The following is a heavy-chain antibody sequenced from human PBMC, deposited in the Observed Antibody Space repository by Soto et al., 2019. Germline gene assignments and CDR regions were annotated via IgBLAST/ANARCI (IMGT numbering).Heavy chain of an antibody. CDR3: AKGGSSTFFGVALPGGMDV. V-gene: IGHV3-23*01. Sequence: GGSRRLSWAASGFTFSSYAMSWVRQAPGKGLEWVSAISGSGGSTYYADSVKGRFTISRDNSKNTLYLQMNSLRAEDTAVYYCAKGGSSTFFGVALPGGMDVWGQGTTVTVSS. CDR2: ISGSGGST. CDR1: GFTFSSYA. J-gene: IGHJ6*02. D-gene: IGHD3-3*01.